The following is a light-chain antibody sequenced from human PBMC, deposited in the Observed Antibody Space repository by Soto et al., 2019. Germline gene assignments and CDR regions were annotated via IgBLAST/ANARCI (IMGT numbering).Light chain of an antibody. Sequence: QSVLTQPPSASGTPGQRVTISCSGSRANIGSNTVHWYQQLPGTAPRVLIYANNERPSGVPDRFSASKSGTSASLAISGLQAEDEGDYYCAAWDDSRNGPGVAFGGGTKLTVL. V-gene: IGLV1-44*01. J-gene: IGLJ2*01. CDR1: RANIGSNT. CDR3: AAWDDSRNGPGVA. CDR2: ANN.